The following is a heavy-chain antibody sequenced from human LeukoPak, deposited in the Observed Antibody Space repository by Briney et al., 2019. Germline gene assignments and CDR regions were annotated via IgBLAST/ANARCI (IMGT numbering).Heavy chain of an antibody. J-gene: IGHJ6*03. Sequence: SETLSLTCTVSGGSISSSSYYWSWIRQPAGKGLEWIGRIYTSGSTNYNPSLKSRVTMSVDTSKNQFSLKLSSVTAADTAVYYCARDSNLVVAANYYYYYMDVWGKGTTVTVSS. CDR2: IYTSGST. CDR1: GGSISSSSYY. V-gene: IGHV4-61*02. D-gene: IGHD2-15*01. CDR3: ARDSNLVVAANYYYYYMDV.